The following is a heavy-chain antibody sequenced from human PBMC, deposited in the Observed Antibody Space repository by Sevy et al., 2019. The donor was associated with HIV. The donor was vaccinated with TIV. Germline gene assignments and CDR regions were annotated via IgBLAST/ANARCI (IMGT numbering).Heavy chain of an antibody. CDR1: GGSISSYY. J-gene: IGHJ3*02. V-gene: IGHV4-4*07. CDR2: IYTSGST. Sequence: SDTLSLTCTVSGGSISSYYWSWIRQPAGKGLEWIGRIYTSGSTNYNPSLKSRVTMSVDTSKNQFSLKLSSVTAADTAVYYCAREGQDCSGGSCYPEDAFDIWGQGTMVTVSS. D-gene: IGHD2-15*01. CDR3: AREGQDCSGGSCYPEDAFDI.